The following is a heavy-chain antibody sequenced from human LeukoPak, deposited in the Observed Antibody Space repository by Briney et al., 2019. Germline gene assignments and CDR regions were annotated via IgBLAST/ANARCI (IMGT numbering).Heavy chain of an antibody. V-gene: IGHV3-48*03. CDR3: AELGITMIGGV. J-gene: IGHJ6*04. CDR1: GFTSSSYG. CDR2: ISSSGSTI. D-gene: IGHD3-10*02. Sequence: PGGSLRLSCAPSGFTSSSYGMNWVRQAPGKGLEWVSYISSSGSTIYYADSVKGRFTISRDNAKNSLYLQMNSLRAEDTAVYYCAELGITMIGGVWGKGTTVTISS.